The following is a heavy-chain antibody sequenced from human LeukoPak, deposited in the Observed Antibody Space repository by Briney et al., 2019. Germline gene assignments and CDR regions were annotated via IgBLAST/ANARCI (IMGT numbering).Heavy chain of an antibody. CDR1: GYTFTSYG. Sequence: ASVKVSCKASGYTFTSYGISWVRQAPGQGLEWMGWISAYNGNTNYAQKLQGRVTMTTDTSTSTGYMELRSLRSDDTAVYYCARDTFYDFWSDSDAFDIWGQGTMVTVSS. CDR3: ARDTFYDFWSDSDAFDI. J-gene: IGHJ3*02. D-gene: IGHD3-3*01. CDR2: ISAYNGNT. V-gene: IGHV1-18*01.